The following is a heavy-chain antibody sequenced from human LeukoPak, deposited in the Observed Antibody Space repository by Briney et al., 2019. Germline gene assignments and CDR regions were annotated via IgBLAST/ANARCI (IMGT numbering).Heavy chain of an antibody. CDR2: INPNSGGT. D-gene: IGHD6-13*01. CDR1: GYTFAGYY. Sequence: GASVKVSCKAFGYTFAGYYMQWVRQAPGQGHEWMGWINPNSGGTHCAQKFQGRVTMTRDTSINTAYMELSSLTSDDTAVYYCARHSSSWYYFDYWGQGTLVTVSP. V-gene: IGHV1-2*02. J-gene: IGHJ4*02. CDR3: ARHSSSWYYFDY.